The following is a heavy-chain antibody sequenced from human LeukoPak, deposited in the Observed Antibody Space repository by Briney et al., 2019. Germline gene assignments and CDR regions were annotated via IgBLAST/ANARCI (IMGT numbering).Heavy chain of an antibody. CDR2: FDPEDGET. D-gene: IGHD3-22*01. CDR3: ATVSYYYDSSGHYY. V-gene: IGHV1-24*01. J-gene: IGHJ4*02. Sequence: ASVKVSCKVSGYTLTELSMHWVQQAPGKGLEWMGGFDPEDGETIYAQRFQGRVTMTEDTSTDTAYMELSSLRSEDTAVYYCATVSYYYDSSGHYYWGQGTLVTVSS. CDR1: GYTLTELS.